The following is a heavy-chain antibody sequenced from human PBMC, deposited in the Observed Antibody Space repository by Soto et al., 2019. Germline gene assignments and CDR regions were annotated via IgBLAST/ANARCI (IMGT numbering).Heavy chain of an antibody. CDR1: GYTFSGFY. CDR3: RVTGVSEVDY. J-gene: IGHJ4*02. V-gene: IGHV1-2*02. D-gene: IGHD2-8*01. CDR2: IYPDSGGT. Sequence: QVQLVQSGAEVKKPGASVKVSCRTSGYTFSGFYIHWVRQAPGQGLESMGWIYPDSGGTDYAQKFQGRVTMTRDTSISTAYMVLSRLRSDDTAVYYCRVTGVSEVDYWGQGTLVTVSS.